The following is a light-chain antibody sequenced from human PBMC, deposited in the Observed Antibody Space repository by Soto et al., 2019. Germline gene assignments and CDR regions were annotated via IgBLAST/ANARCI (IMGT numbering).Light chain of an antibody. Sequence: QSAMTQPASVSGSPGQSITISCTGTSGDIGSYNRVSWYQQHPGKAPKLIIYEVTDRPSGVPNRFSGSKSGNTASLTISGLQAEYEAEYYCSSYTNINTRAGVFGTGTKRTVL. CDR3: SSYTNINTRAGV. V-gene: IGLV2-14*01. J-gene: IGLJ1*01. CDR1: SGDIGSYNR. CDR2: EVT.